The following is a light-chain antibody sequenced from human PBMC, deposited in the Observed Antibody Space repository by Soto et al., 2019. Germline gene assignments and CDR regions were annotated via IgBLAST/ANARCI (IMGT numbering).Light chain of an antibody. J-gene: IGKJ1*01. Sequence: GESVTITCRASQVISTSLAWYQVKPGKAPKLLIYAASTLESGVPSRFSATVSGTEFSLTITSLQPEDFATYYCLQHDSYPWTFGQGTKVDIK. CDR1: QVISTS. CDR2: AAS. CDR3: LQHDSYPWT. V-gene: IGKV1-9*01.